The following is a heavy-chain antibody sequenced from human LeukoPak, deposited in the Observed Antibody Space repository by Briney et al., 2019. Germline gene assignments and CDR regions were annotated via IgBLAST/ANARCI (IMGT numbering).Heavy chain of an antibody. CDR1: GFTFSNYW. D-gene: IGHD3-3*01. V-gene: IGHV3-23*01. CDR2: VSSNGINT. CDR3: AKPFGFLEWLYGGYFDS. J-gene: IGHJ4*02. Sequence: GGSLRLSCAASGFTFSNYWIYWVRQAPGKGLEWVSAVSSNGINTYYTDSLKGRFTISRDNSKNTVFLQMHSLTAEDTAVYYCAKPFGFLEWLYGGYFDSWGQGTLVTVSS.